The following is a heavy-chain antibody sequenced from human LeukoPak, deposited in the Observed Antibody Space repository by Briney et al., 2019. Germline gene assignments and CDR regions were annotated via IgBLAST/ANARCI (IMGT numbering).Heavy chain of an antibody. CDR3: AKDSCSSTSCYWDY. J-gene: IGHJ4*02. Sequence: GGSLRLSCAASGFTFSSYAMSWARQAPGKGLEWVSAISGSGGGTYYADSVKGRFTISRDNSKDTLYLQMNSLRAEDTAVYYCAKDSCSSTSCYWDYWGQGTLVTVSS. D-gene: IGHD2-2*01. CDR1: GFTFSSYA. CDR2: ISGSGGGT. V-gene: IGHV3-23*01.